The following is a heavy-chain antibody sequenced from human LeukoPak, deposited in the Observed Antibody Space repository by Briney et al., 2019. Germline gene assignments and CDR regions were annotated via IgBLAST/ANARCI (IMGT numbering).Heavy chain of an antibody. CDR3: ATQETYYYDSHGSDFAY. D-gene: IGHD3-22*01. Sequence: ASVKVSCKASGYSFTSNYIHWVRQAPGQGLEWMGMIYPRDGSTSYAQKFQGRVTISADESTSTAYMELSSLRSEDTAVYYCATQETYYYDSHGSDFAYWGQGTLVTVSS. CDR1: GYSFTSNY. V-gene: IGHV1-46*01. J-gene: IGHJ4*02. CDR2: IYPRDGST.